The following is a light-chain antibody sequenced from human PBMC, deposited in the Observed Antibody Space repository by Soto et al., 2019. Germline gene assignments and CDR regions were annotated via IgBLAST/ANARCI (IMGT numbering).Light chain of an antibody. CDR3: QQYGSSPAWT. CDR1: QSVSRY. J-gene: IGKJ1*01. Sequence: EIVLTQSPATLSLSPGKRATLSCRASQSVSRYLAWYQQKPGQAPRLLTYGASSRATGIPDRFSGSGSGTDFTLTISRLEPEDFAVYYCQQYGSSPAWTFGQGTKVDIK. V-gene: IGKV3-20*01. CDR2: GAS.